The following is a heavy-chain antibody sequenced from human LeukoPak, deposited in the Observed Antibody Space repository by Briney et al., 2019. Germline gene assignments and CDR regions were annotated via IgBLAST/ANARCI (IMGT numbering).Heavy chain of an antibody. CDR1: GFTFSSYG. V-gene: IGHV3-33*01. CDR2: IWYDGSNK. CDR3: AREVNYDRTTDY. J-gene: IGHJ4*02. D-gene: IGHD3-22*01. Sequence: PGRSLRLSCAASGFTFSSYGMHWVRQAPGKGLEWVAVIWYDGSNKYYADSVKGRFTISRDNSKNTLYLQMNSLRAEDTAVYYCAREVNYDRTTDYWGQGTLVTVSS.